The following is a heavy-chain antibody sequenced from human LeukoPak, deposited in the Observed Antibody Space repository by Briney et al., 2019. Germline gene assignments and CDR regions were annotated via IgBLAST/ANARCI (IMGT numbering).Heavy chain of an antibody. J-gene: IGHJ6*02. Sequence: GASVKVSCKDYRHTLNELSMHWVRQAPGKELEWMGGVDPRDGKTFYAQKFQGRVTMTEDTSTNTAYMELSSLRSEDAAIYYCATFIPRPNDYGDYLYYYYGMDVWGQGTTVTVSS. D-gene: IGHD4-17*01. CDR3: ATFIPRPNDYGDYLYYYYGMDV. CDR1: RHTLNELS. V-gene: IGHV1-24*01. CDR2: VDPRDGKT.